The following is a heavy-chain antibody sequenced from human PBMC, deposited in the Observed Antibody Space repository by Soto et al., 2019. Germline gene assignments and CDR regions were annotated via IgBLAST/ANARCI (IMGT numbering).Heavy chain of an antibody. D-gene: IGHD2-15*01. CDR3: ARSKDCSGGSCYGMAV. Sequence: SETLSLTCAVYGGSFSGYYWSWIRQPPGKGLEWIGEINHSGSTNYNPSLKSRVTISVDTSKNQFSLKLSSVTAADTAVYYCARSKDCSGGSCYGMAVWGQETKVTVSS. CDR1: GGSFSGYY. CDR2: INHSGST. J-gene: IGHJ6*02. V-gene: IGHV4-34*01.